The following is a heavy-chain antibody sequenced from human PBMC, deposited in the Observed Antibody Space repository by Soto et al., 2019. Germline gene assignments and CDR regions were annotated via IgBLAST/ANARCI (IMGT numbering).Heavy chain of an antibody. V-gene: IGHV2-5*02. J-gene: IGHJ6*02. CDR1: GFSLSTSGVG. Sequence: QITLKESGPPLVKPTQTLTLTCTFSGFSLSTSGVGVGWIRQPPGKALEWLALIYWDDDKRYSPSLKSRLTITKDTXXNXVXXTMTNMDPVDTATYYCAHMVLKLTGDLLYYYGMDVWGQGTTVTVSS. CDR3: AHMVLKLTGDLLYYYGMDV. D-gene: IGHD7-27*01. CDR2: IYWDDDK.